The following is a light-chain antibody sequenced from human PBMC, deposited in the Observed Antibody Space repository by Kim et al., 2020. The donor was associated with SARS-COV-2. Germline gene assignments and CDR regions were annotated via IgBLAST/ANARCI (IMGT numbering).Light chain of an antibody. CDR2: KAS. Sequence: DVHMTQSPSTLSVSVGGRVTITCRASRTIGNWVGWFQQKPGKAPKLLIYKASSLEAGVPSRFSGSGSGTDFTLTISSLQPDDFATYYFQQYDTFRTFGQGTRVDIK. CDR1: RTIGNW. V-gene: IGKV1-5*03. CDR3: QQYDTFRT. J-gene: IGKJ1*01.